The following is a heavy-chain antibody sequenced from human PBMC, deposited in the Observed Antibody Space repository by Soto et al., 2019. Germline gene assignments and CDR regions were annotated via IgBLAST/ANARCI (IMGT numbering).Heavy chain of an antibody. Sequence: PSETLSLTCTVSCGSISSGGYYWSWIRQHPGKGLEWIGYIYYSGSTYYNPSLKSRVTISVDTSKNQFSLKLSSVTAADTAVYYCARGRGTAMDYYGMDVWGQGTTVTVSS. CDR1: CGSISSGGYY. D-gene: IGHD5-18*01. V-gene: IGHV4-31*03. CDR3: ARGRGTAMDYYGMDV. J-gene: IGHJ6*02. CDR2: IYYSGST.